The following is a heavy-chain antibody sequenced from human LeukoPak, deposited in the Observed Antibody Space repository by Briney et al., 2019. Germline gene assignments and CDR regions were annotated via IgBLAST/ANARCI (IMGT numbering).Heavy chain of an antibody. V-gene: IGHV3-64*01. Sequence: GGSLRLSCAASGFTFSSYAMHWVRQAPGKGLEYVSAISSNGGSTYYANSVKGRFTNSRDNSKNTLYLQMGSLRAEDMAVYYWASFSIAVAGTRGAFDIWGQGTMVTVSS. CDR3: ASFSIAVAGTRGAFDI. D-gene: IGHD6-19*01. CDR1: GFTFSSYA. CDR2: ISSNGGST. J-gene: IGHJ3*02.